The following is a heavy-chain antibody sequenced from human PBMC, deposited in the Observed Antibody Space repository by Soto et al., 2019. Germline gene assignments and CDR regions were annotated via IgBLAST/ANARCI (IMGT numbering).Heavy chain of an antibody. D-gene: IGHD2-2*01. Sequence: GGSLRLSCAASGFIFSKAWMSWVRQAPGKGLEWVGRIRSKIDGGTTDYAAPAKGRFTISRDDAENTVYLQMNSLKTEDTAVYFCTTDLGGYCSSTSYCTPNLHSWFDPWGPGTLVTVSS. CDR2: IRSKIDGGTT. CDR3: TTDLGGYCSSTSYCTPNLHSWFDP. V-gene: IGHV3-15*01. J-gene: IGHJ5*02. CDR1: GFIFSKAW.